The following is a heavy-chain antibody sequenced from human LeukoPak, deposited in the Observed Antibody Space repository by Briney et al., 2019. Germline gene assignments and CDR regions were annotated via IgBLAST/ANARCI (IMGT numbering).Heavy chain of an antibody. CDR1: GFTFSSYW. V-gene: IGHV3-7*01. CDR2: IKQDGSEK. CDR3: ARGGGSSSWYAEFDY. Sequence: GGSLRLSCAASGFTFSSYWMTWVRQAPGKGLEWVANIKQDGSEKYYVDSVKGRFTISRDNAKNSLYLQMNSLRAEDTAVYYCARGGGSSSWYAEFDYWGQGTLVTVSS. D-gene: IGHD6-13*01. J-gene: IGHJ4*02.